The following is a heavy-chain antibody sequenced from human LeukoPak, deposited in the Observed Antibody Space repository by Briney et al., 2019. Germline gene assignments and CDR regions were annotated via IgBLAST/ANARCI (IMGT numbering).Heavy chain of an antibody. CDR3: ARGYYGMDL. J-gene: IGHJ6*02. V-gene: IGHV1-2*02. CDR2: INPKTGDT. CDR1: GYTFIGQY. Sequence: ASVKVSCKASGYTFIGQYLYWARQTPGQGLEWMGWINPKTGDTDSAQNFQGRVTMTRDTSVSTVYMELGRLTSDDTAVYYCARGYYGMDLWGQGTTVTVSS.